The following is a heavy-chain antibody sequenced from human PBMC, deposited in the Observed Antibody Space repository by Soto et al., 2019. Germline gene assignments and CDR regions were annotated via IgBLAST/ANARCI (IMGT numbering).Heavy chain of an antibody. CDR1: GYTFTSYG. CDR2: ISAYNGDT. J-gene: IGHJ4*02. Sequence: ASVKVSCKASGYTFTSYGISWMRQAPGQGLEWMSWISAYNGDTNYAQKVQGRVTMTTDTSTSTAFMELRSLRFDDTAVYYCVRDPDGHIDFDYWGQGTLVTVSS. CDR3: VRDPDGHIDFDY. V-gene: IGHV1-18*01.